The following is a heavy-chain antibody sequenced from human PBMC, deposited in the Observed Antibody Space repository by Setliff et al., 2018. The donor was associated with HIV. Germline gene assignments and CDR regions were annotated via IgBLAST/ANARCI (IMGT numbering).Heavy chain of an antibody. D-gene: IGHD6-13*01. J-gene: IGHJ4*02. Sequence: GSLRLSCAASGFTFSSYAMTWVRQAPGKGLEWVSSISNNGGKTYYADSVKGRFTLSRDNFRNTLYLQMNSLRPEDTAVYYCARVQQQLLQEDDYFDYWGQGTLVTVSS. V-gene: IGHV3-23*01. CDR2: ISNNGGKT. CDR3: ARVQQQLLQEDDYFDY. CDR1: GFTFSSYA.